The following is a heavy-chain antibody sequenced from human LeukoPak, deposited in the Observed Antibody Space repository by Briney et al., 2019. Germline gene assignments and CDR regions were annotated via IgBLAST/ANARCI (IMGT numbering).Heavy chain of an antibody. V-gene: IGHV1-18*01. CDR1: DYTFTRYG. CDR2: ISAYNGNT. Sequence: ASVKVSCKAPDYTFTRYGISWVRQAPGQGLEWMGWISAYNGNTKYAQKLQGRVTMTTDTSTNTAYMELRSLRSDDTAVYYCARSYSSSSMDYWGQGTLVTVSS. D-gene: IGHD6-6*01. J-gene: IGHJ4*02. CDR3: ARSYSSSSMDY.